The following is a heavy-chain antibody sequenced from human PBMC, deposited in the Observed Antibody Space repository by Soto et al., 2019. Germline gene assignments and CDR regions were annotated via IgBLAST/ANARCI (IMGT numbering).Heavy chain of an antibody. CDR1: GFSFTSAW. J-gene: IGHJ5*02. CDR3: IGQTTIYGLVFLS. V-gene: IGHV3-15*07. Sequence: EVQLVEAGGGLVEPGGSLGLSCTASGFSFTSAWMNWVRQAPGKGLEWVGRIKSETDGGTTAFTAPVKDRFTISRDDAEKAVSLHMNSLMTEDSAVYYCIGQTTIYGLVFLSWGEGTPVTVSS. CDR2: IKSETDGGTT. D-gene: IGHD3-3*01.